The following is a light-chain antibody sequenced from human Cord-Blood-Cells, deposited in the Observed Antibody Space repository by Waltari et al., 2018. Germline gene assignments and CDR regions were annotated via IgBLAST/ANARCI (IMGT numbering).Light chain of an antibody. J-gene: IGKJ2*03. Sequence: DIQMTQSPSSLAASVGDRVTITCRASQSISSYLNWYQQKPGKAHNLLLYADSSLQSGVPSRFSGSGSETDLALTITSLQPEDFATYYCQQSYSTPPSFGQGTKLEI. CDR3: QQSYSTPPS. CDR2: ADS. CDR1: QSISSY. V-gene: IGKV1-39*01.